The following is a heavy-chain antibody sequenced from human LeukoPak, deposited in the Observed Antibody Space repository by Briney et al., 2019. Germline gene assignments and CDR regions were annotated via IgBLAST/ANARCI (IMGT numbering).Heavy chain of an antibody. CDR3: ARHRGVPHLYYDFWSGQYLPKEDYYYYYMDV. V-gene: IGHV4-34*01. CDR2: INHSGST. CDR1: GGSFSGYY. Sequence: SETLSLTCAVYGGSFSGYYWSWIRQPPGKGLEWIGEINHSGSTNYNPSLKSRVTISVDTSKNQFSLKLSSVTAADTAVYYCARHRGVPHLYYDFWSGQYLPKEDYYYYYMDVWGKGTTVTVSS. J-gene: IGHJ6*03. D-gene: IGHD3-3*01.